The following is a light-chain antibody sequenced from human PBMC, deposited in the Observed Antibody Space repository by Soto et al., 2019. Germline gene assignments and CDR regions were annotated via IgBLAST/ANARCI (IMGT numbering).Light chain of an antibody. CDR3: QQYNNWPPYT. V-gene: IGKV3-15*01. Sequence: EIVLTQSPATLSVSPGNRATLSCRASQSVNSDLAWYQQKPGQAPRLLIYGASTRATGTPTRFSGSGSGTEFTLTLSRLQSEDFAVYFCQQYNNWPPYTFGQGTKLEIK. CDR1: QSVNSD. J-gene: IGKJ2*01. CDR2: GAS.